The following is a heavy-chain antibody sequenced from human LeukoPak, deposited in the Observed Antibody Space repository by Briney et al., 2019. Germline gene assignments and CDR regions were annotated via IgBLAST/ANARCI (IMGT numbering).Heavy chain of an antibody. V-gene: IGHV3-30*18. Sequence: PGGSLRLSCAASGFTFSSYGMHWVRQAPGKGLEWVAVISYDGSNKYYADSVKGRFTTSRDNSKNTLYLQMNSLRAEDTAVYYCAKDQRGPAVAGLDYWGQGTLVTVSS. CDR3: AKDQRGPAVAGLDY. D-gene: IGHD6-19*01. CDR2: ISYDGSNK. J-gene: IGHJ4*02. CDR1: GFTFSSYG.